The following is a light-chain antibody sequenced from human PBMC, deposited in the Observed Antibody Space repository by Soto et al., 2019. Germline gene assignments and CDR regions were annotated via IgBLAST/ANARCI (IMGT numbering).Light chain of an antibody. V-gene: IGKV1-9*01. Sequence: IPLTQSPSSLSASVGDRATITCRASQGIGSYLAWYQQKPGKAPELLIYVASTLQSGVPSRFSGSGSGTDFTLTISSLQPEDFATYYCQQLYSYPFTFGPGTKVDIK. CDR1: QGIGSY. J-gene: IGKJ3*01. CDR2: VAS. CDR3: QQLYSYPFT.